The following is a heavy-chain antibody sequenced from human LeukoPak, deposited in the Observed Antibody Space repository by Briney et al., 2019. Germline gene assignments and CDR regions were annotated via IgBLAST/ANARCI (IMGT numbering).Heavy chain of an antibody. CDR2: IYHSGST. Sequence: SETLSLTCAVSGGSISSGGYSWSWIRQPPRKGLEWIGYIYHSGSTYYNPSLKSRVTISVDRSKNQFSLKLSSVTAADTAVYYCARGDNWFDPWGQGTLVTVSS. V-gene: IGHV4-30-2*01. CDR3: ARGDNWFDP. CDR1: GGSISSGGYS. J-gene: IGHJ5*02.